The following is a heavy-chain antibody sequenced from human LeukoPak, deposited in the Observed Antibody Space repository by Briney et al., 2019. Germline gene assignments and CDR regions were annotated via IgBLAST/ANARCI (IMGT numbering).Heavy chain of an antibody. CDR3: ARDGVQWSQSNWFDP. J-gene: IGHJ5*02. Sequence: SETLSLTCTVSGGSISSYYWSWIRQPPGRGLEWIGYIYYSGSTNYNPSLKSRVTISVDTPKNQFSLKMSSVTAADTAVYYCARDGVQWSQSNWFDPWGQGTLVTVSS. D-gene: IGHD6-19*01. V-gene: IGHV4-59*01. CDR1: GGSISSYY. CDR2: IYYSGST.